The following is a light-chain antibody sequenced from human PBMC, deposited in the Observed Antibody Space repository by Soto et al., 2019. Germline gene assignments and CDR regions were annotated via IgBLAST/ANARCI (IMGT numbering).Light chain of an antibody. V-gene: IGKV1-9*01. CDR3: QQLNSYPLT. J-gene: IGKJ4*01. CDR2: AAS. CDR1: QGISSD. Sequence: DIQLTQSPSTLSASVGDRVTLTCRASQGISSDLAWYQQNPGKAPKLLLYAASPFKSGVPSRFSGSGSGTEFTLTIGSLQPEDFASYYCQQLNSYPLTFGGGTKVEIK.